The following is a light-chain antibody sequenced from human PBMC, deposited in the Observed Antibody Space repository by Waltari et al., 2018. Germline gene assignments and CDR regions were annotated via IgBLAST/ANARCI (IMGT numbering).Light chain of an antibody. CDR2: GAS. CDR3: QHYDKWLRYS. V-gene: IGKV3-15*01. Sequence: IVMTQSPATLSVSPGERATLSCRASQSISTNLAWFQEKPGQAPGLLIYGASTRATGVPARFSGSGSGTYFTLVISSLRAEDFAVYYCQHYDKWLRYSFGQGTKVEIK. J-gene: IGKJ2*01. CDR1: QSISTN.